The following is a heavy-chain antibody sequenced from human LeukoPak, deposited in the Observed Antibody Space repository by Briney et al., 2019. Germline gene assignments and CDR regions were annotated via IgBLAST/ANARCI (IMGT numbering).Heavy chain of an antibody. CDR1: GFTFSSYW. V-gene: IGHV3-74*01. CDR3: ARGGLSLLYYFDY. J-gene: IGHJ4*02. Sequence: GGSLRLSCAASGFTFSSYWMSWVRQAPGKGLVWVSRINSDGSSTSYADSVKGRFTISRDNAKNTLYLQMNSLRAEDTAVYYCARGGLSLLYYFDYWGQGTLVTVSS. CDR2: INSDGSST. D-gene: IGHD3-10*01.